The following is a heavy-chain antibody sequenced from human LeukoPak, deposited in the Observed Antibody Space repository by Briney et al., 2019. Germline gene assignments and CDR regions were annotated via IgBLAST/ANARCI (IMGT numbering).Heavy chain of an antibody. J-gene: IGHJ4*02. D-gene: IGHD6-19*01. V-gene: IGHV3-11*04. CDR3: ASVLRGVAVACDY. CDR1: GFPFSYHH. CDR2: ISSSGNAI. Sequence: GGSLRLSCAASGFPFSYHHKSWIRQAPGKGLEWVSYISSSGNAIYYADSVTGRFTFSRDNAKNSLYLQMNSLRAEDTAVYYCASVLRGVAVACDYWGQGTLVTVSS.